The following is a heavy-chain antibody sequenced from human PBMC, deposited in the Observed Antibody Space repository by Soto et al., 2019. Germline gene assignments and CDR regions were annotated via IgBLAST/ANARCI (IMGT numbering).Heavy chain of an antibody. CDR3: ARDPDSGNYPGGEYFQH. CDR2: ISHDGSKK. V-gene: IGHV3-30-3*01. CDR1: GFIFSTYG. D-gene: IGHD1-26*01. J-gene: IGHJ1*01. Sequence: QVQLVESGGGAVQPGRSLRLSCEVSGFIFSTYGIHWVRQAPGKGLEWVAVISHDGSKKYYADSVKGRFTISRDNSNNMLFLQMDSLRPDDTAVYYCARDPDSGNYPGGEYFQHWGQGTLVTVSS.